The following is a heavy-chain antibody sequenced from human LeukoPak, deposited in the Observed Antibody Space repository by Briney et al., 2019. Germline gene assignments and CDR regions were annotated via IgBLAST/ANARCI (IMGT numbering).Heavy chain of an antibody. V-gene: IGHV4-38-2*02. Sequence: SETLSLTCTVSGYSISSGYYWGWIRQPPGKGLEWIGSIYHSGSTYYNPSLKSRVTMSVDTSKNQFSLKLSSVTAADTAVYYCARRGQQLPNVCFDYWGQGTLVTVSS. D-gene: IGHD6-13*01. J-gene: IGHJ4*02. CDR2: IYHSGST. CDR1: GYSISSGYY. CDR3: ARRGQQLPNVCFDY.